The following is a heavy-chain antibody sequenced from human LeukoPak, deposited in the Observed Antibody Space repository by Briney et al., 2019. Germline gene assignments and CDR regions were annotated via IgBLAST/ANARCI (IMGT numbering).Heavy chain of an antibody. V-gene: IGHV4-39*01. D-gene: IGHD2-15*01. Sequence: SETLSLTCTVSGGSISSSSYYWGWIRQPPGKGLEWIGSIYYSGSPYYNPSLKSRVTISVDTSKNQFSLKLSSVTAADTAVYYCASARRYCSGGSCSTYYFDYWGQGTLVTVSS. J-gene: IGHJ4*02. CDR1: GGSISSSSYY. CDR2: IYYSGSP. CDR3: ASARRYCSGGSCSTYYFDY.